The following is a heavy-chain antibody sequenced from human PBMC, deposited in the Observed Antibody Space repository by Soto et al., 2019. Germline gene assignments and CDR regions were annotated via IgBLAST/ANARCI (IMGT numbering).Heavy chain of an antibody. J-gene: IGHJ4*02. D-gene: IGHD3-22*01. CDR2: IYDSGST. V-gene: IGHV4-59*01. CDR1: GDSIRSYY. Sequence: SETLSLTCTVSGDSIRSYYGSWIRQPPGKGLEWIGYIYDSGSTNYNXSLKSRVTISVDTSKSQFSLKLSSVTAADTAVYYCARDRAYXXXSGLYFDYWGXGTLVTVSS. CDR3: ARDRAYXXXSGLYFDY.